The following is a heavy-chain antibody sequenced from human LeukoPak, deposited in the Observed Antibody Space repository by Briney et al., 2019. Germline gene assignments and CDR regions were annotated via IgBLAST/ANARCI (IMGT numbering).Heavy chain of an antibody. J-gene: IGHJ6*02. CDR1: GGSFSNYA. Sequence: SVKVSCKASGGSFSNYAFSWVRQAPGQGLEWMGRITPIVDIATYIQKFQGRVTITANKFTSTAYMELSSLTSEDTAVDYCASGLGFCSGSDCTNLVKDYYYGMNVWGQGTTVTVSS. CDR3: ASGLGFCSGSDCTNLVKDYYYGMNV. V-gene: IGHV1-69*04. D-gene: IGHD2-15*01. CDR2: ITPIVDIA.